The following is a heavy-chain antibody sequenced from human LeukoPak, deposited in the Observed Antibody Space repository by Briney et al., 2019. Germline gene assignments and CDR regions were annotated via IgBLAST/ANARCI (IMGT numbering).Heavy chain of an antibody. CDR1: GGSISSYY. D-gene: IGHD4-17*01. Sequence: PSETLSLTCTVSGGSISSYYWNWIRQPPGKGLEWIGYISHSGSTNHNPSLKSRVTISVDTSKNQFSLKLSSVTAADTAVYYCARTPPHYGDYGYYGMDVWGQGTTVTVSS. J-gene: IGHJ6*02. CDR2: ISHSGST. V-gene: IGHV4-59*01. CDR3: ARTPPHYGDYGYYGMDV.